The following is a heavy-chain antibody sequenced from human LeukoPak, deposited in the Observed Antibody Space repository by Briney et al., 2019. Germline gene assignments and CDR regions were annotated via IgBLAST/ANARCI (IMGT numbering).Heavy chain of an antibody. CDR2: IYSGGTT. V-gene: IGHV3-66*01. J-gene: IGHJ4*02. D-gene: IGHD3-10*01. Sequence: GGSLRLSCAASGFTVNRNFMIWVRQAPGKGLECVSVIYSGGTTWYADSVKGRFTISRDTNTLYLQMNSLRAEDTAVYYCARKSDSLLVREGDCWGQGTLVTVSS. CDR1: GFTVNRNF. CDR3: ARKSDSLLVREGDC.